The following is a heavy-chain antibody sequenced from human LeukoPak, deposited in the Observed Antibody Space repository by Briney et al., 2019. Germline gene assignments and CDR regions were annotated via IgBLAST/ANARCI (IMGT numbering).Heavy chain of an antibody. CDR2: ISAYNGNT. CDR1: GYTFTSYG. V-gene: IGHV1-18*01. D-gene: IGHD6-13*01. J-gene: IGHJ4*02. Sequence: GVSVKVPCKASGYTFTSYGISWVRQAPGQGLEWMGWISAYNGNTNYAQKLQGRVTMTTDTSTSTAYMELRSLRSDDTAVYYCARVRNIAAAAYFDYWGQGTLVTVSS. CDR3: ARVRNIAAAAYFDY.